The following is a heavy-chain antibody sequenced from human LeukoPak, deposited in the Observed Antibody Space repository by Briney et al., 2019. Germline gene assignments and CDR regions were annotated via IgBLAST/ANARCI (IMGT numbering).Heavy chain of an antibody. V-gene: IGHV1-18*01. D-gene: IGHD3-9*01. CDR1: GYTFTSYG. J-gene: IGHJ6*03. Sequence: GASVKVSCKASGYTFTSYGISWVRQAPGQGLEWMGWISAYNGNTNYAQTLQGRATMTTDTSTSTAYMDLRSLRCDDTAVYYCARAGAYYDILTGRKRRIIHDYYMDVWGKGTTVTVSS. CDR3: ARAGAYYDILTGRKRRIIHDYYMDV. CDR2: ISAYNGNT.